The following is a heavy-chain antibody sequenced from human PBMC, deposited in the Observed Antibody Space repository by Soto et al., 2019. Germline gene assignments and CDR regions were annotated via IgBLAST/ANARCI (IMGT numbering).Heavy chain of an antibody. D-gene: IGHD6-13*01. J-gene: IGHJ3*02. Sequence: LRLSCAASGFTFSSYSMNWVRQAPGKGLEWVSPISSSSSYIYYADSVKGRFTISRDNAKNSLYLQMNSLRAEDTAVYYCARGRYSSSWYRGNAFDIWGQGTMVTVSS. CDR3: ARGRYSSSWYRGNAFDI. CDR1: GFTFSSYS. V-gene: IGHV3-21*01. CDR2: ISSSSSYI.